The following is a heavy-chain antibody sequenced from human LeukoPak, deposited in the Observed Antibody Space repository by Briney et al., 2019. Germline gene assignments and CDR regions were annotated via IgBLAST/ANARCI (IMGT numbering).Heavy chain of an antibody. Sequence: GGSLRLSCAASGLTFSSYWMHWVRQAPGKGLEWVSGISWNSGSIGYADSVKGRFTISRDNAKNSLYLQMNSLRAEDTALYYCAKALYYYDSSGYGIYWYFDLWGRGTLVTVSS. CDR2: ISWNSGSI. V-gene: IGHV3-9*01. CDR3: AKALYYYDSSGYGIYWYFDL. D-gene: IGHD3-22*01. CDR1: GLTFSSYW. J-gene: IGHJ2*01.